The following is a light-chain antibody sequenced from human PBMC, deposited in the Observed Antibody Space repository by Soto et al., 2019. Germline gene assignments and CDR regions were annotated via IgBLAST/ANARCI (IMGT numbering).Light chain of an antibody. Sequence: DIVMTQSPDSLAVSLGERAPINCKSSQSVLYSSNNKNYLAWYQXKPGQPPKVXIYWASTRESGVPDRFSGSGSGTDFTLTISSLQAEDVAVYDCQQYYSTPRTFGQGTKVDIK. CDR1: QSVLYSSNNKNY. V-gene: IGKV4-1*01. CDR2: WAS. J-gene: IGKJ1*01. CDR3: QQYYSTPRT.